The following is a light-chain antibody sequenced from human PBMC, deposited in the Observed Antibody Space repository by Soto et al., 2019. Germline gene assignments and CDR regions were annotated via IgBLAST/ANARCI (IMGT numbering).Light chain of an antibody. CDR1: QSISLS. V-gene: IGKV1-39*01. CDR2: TTS. Sequence: DIQMTQSPSSLSASVGDRVTITCRASQSISLSLNWYQHKPGKAPELLIYTTSTLRSGVPARFSGSGSGTALTLTINSRQPEDFATYYCQPTYTGWTVSQGTKLEIK. J-gene: IGKJ1*01. CDR3: QPTYTGWT.